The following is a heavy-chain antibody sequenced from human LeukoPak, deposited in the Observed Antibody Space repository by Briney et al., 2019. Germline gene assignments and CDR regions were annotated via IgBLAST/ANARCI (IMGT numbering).Heavy chain of an antibody. CDR1: GGSISSYY. CDR3: ARTPVTRYNWFDP. J-gene: IGHJ5*02. Sequence: SETLSLTCTVSGGSISSYYWSWLRQPPGKGQEWIGYIYYSGSTNYNPSLKSRVTISVDTSKNQFSLKLSSVTAADTAVYYCARTPVTRYNWFDPWGQGTLVTVSS. V-gene: IGHV4-59*08. D-gene: IGHD4-17*01. CDR2: IYYSGST.